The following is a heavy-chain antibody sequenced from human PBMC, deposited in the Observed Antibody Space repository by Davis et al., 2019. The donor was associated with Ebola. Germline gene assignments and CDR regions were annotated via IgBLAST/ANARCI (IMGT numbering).Heavy chain of an antibody. CDR2: ISQSGST. V-gene: IGHV4-4*02. CDR1: GDSISSSNW. D-gene: IGHD3-10*01. J-gene: IGHJ4*02. CDR3: ARVDYYGSGSLDY. Sequence: SETLSLTCAVSGDSISSSNWWSWVRQPPGKGLEWIGEISQSGSTNYNPSLKSRVTISVDTSKNQFSLKLSSVTAADTAAYYCARVDYYGSGSLDYWGQGTLVTVSS.